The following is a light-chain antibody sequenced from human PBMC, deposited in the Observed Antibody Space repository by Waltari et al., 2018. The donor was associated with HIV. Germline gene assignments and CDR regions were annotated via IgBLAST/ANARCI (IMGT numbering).Light chain of an antibody. CDR1: SSDVGGYNY. CDR2: DVS. V-gene: IGLV2-14*03. J-gene: IGLJ2*01. Sequence: QSALTQPASVSGSPGQSITISCTGTSSDVGGYNYVSWYQHHPGKATKLMNSDVSTRPSGVSTRFSGSKSGNTASLTISGLQAEDEADYYCSSYSSSITLYVVFGGGTKLTVL. CDR3: SSYSSSITLYVV.